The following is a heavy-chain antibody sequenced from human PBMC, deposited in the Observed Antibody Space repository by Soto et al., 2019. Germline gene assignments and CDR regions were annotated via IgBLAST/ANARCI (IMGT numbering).Heavy chain of an antibody. J-gene: IGHJ4*02. CDR2: INHSGST. CDR1: GGSFSGYI. D-gene: IGHD3-9*01. CDR3: VRLVGNSWLDH. V-gene: IGHV4-34*01. Sequence: SETLSLTCAVHGGSFSGYIWTWIRQPPGKGLQWIGQINHSGSTYYNPSLKSRVIISMHTSKNQFSLQLNSVTPEDTAVYYCVRLVGNSWLDHWGQGTLVTVSS.